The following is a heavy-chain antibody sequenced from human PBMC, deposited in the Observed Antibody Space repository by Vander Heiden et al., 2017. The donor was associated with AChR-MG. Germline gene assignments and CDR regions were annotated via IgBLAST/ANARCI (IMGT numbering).Heavy chain of an antibody. CDR2: IIPIFGTA. V-gene: IGHV1-69*06. Sequence: QVQLVQSGAEVKKPGSSVTVSCKASGGTFSSYAIGWGRQAPGQGLEWMGGIIPIFGTANYAQKFQGRVTITADKSTSTAYMELSSLRSEDTAVYYCARPYCSSTSCYLGNNWFDPWGQGTLVTVSS. D-gene: IGHD2-2*01. J-gene: IGHJ5*02. CDR1: GGTFSSYA. CDR3: ARPYCSSTSCYLGNNWFDP.